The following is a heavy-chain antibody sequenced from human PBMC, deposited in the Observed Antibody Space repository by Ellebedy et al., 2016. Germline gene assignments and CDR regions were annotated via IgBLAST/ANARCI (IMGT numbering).Heavy chain of an antibody. V-gene: IGHV1-69*06. CDR1: GGTFSSYA. J-gene: IGHJ5*02. Sequence: SVKVSXXASGGTFSSYAISWVRQAPGQGLEWMGGIIPIFGTANYAQKFQGRVTITADKSTSTAYMELSSLRSEDTAVYYCANSRQYYDYVWGSYRLANWFDPWGQGTLVTVSS. CDR3: ANSRQYYDYVWGSYRLANWFDP. CDR2: IIPIFGTA. D-gene: IGHD3-16*02.